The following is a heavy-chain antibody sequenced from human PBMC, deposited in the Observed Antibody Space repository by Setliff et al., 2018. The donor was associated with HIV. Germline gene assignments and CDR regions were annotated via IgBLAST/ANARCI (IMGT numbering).Heavy chain of an antibody. J-gene: IGHJ4*02. Sequence: ASVKVSCKASGYTFTSSDINWVRQAPGQGLEWMGWMNPNSGNTGYAQKFQGRVTLTRHTSISTAYMELNSLGAEDTAVYYCARRPVTTSASQFDDWGQGTLVTVSS. CDR2: MNPNSGNT. D-gene: IGHD4-17*01. V-gene: IGHV1-8*02. CDR1: GYTFTSSD. CDR3: ARRPVTTSASQFDD.